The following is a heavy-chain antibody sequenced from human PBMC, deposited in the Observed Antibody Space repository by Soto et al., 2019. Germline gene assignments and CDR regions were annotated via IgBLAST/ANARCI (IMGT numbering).Heavy chain of an antibody. CDR3: ARAVHNYYGSGSFEY. Sequence: QVQLQESGPGLVKPSQTLSLTCTVSGGSISSGGHYWSWIRQHPGEGLEWIGYIYYSGSTYYNPSLKSRVTISVDSSRNQFSLKLNSVTAADTAVYYCARAVHNYYGSGSFEYWGQGTLVTVSS. CDR1: GGSISSGGHY. CDR2: IYYSGST. J-gene: IGHJ4*02. D-gene: IGHD3-10*01. V-gene: IGHV4-31*03.